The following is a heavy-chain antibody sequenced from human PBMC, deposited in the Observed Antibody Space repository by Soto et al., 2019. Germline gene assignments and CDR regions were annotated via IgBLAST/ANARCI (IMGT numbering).Heavy chain of an antibody. Sequence: QLQLQESGPGLVKPSETLSLTCTVSGGSISSSSYYWGWIRQPPGKGLEWIGSIYYSGSTYYNPSLKSRATIPVDTSKTRFSRKLSSVPAANTVVYYCARDHIVVVPATAYWAQGPLVTVSS. J-gene: IGHJ4*02. CDR3: ARDHIVVVPATAY. V-gene: IGHV4-39*02. D-gene: IGHD2-21*02. CDR2: IYYSGST. CDR1: GGSISSSSYY.